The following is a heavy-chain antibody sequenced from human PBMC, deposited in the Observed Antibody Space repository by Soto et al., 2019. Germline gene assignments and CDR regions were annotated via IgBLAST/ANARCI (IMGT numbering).Heavy chain of an antibody. V-gene: IGHV2-5*02. CDR1: GFSLSTSGVG. Sequence: QITLKESGPALVKPTQTLTLTCTFSGFSLSTSGVGVGWIRQPPGEALEWLALIYWDDYKHFSPSLESRLTIPKDTSKNQVVPTMPNMDPVDTAPYSCVPKGGGDRILDYWGQGTLVTVSS. D-gene: IGHD3-16*01. CDR2: IYWDDYK. CDR3: VPKGGGDRILDY. J-gene: IGHJ4*02.